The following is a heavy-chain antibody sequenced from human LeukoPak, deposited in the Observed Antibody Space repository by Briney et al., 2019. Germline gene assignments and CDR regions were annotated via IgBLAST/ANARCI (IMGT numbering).Heavy chain of an antibody. D-gene: IGHD4-17*01. CDR1: GGSISSSSYY. V-gene: IGHV4-39*07. CDR3: ARGGDLGGGY. J-gene: IGHJ4*02. Sequence: SETLSLTCTVSGGSISSSSYYWAWIRQPPGKGLEWIGSIYYSGSTYYNPSLKSRVTISVDKSKTQFSLKLSSVTAADTAVYYCARGGDLGGGYWGQGTLVTVSS. CDR2: IYYSGST.